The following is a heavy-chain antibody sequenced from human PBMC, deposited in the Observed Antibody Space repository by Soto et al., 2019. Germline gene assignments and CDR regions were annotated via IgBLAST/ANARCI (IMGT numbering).Heavy chain of an antibody. CDR1: GYTLNTYG. CDR2: ISANNDHT. Sequence: QVQLVQSGAEVKKPGASVKVSCKASGYTLNTYGITWVRQAPGQGLEWMGWISANNDHTNYPQKLQGRVTMTTDTSTSTAYMELRSLTSXXTAXXXXAXXTYFDYWGQGTLVTVSS. V-gene: IGHV1-18*01. CDR3: AXXTYFDY. J-gene: IGHJ4*02.